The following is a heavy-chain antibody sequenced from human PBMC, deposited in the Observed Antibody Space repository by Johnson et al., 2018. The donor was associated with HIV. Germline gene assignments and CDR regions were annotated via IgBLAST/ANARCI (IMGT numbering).Heavy chain of an antibody. V-gene: IGHV3-30-3*01. Sequence: QVQLVESGGGVVQPGRSLRLSCAASGFTFSSYAMHWVRQAPGKGLEWVAVISYDGSNKYYADSVKGRFTISRDNSKNTHYLQMNSLRTEDTAMYYCARDHLRRSHAFDIWGQGTMVTVSS. CDR3: ARDHLRRSHAFDI. CDR1: GFTFSSYA. J-gene: IGHJ3*02. CDR2: ISYDGSNK. D-gene: IGHD2-15*01.